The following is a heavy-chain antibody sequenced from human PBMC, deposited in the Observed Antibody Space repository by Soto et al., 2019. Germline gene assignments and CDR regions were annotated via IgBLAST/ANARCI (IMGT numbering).Heavy chain of an antibody. CDR3: AQLPYRAY. CDR2: ISNSGTTI. CDR1: GFTFSSYG. V-gene: IGHV3-48*01. J-gene: IGHJ4*02. Sequence: EVQLVESGGGLVQPGGSLRLPCAASGFTFSSYGMNWVRQAPGKGLEWVSYISNSGTTIYYADSVKGRFTISRDNAKNSLYLQMNSLRAEDTAVYYCAQLPYRAYWGQGTLVTVSS. D-gene: IGHD1-7*01.